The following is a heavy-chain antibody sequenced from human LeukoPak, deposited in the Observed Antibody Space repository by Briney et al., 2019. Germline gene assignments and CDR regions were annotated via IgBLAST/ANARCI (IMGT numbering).Heavy chain of an antibody. CDR2: IYYSGST. J-gene: IGHJ6*03. V-gene: IGHV4-59*01. Sequence: PSETLSLTCTVSGGSISSYYWSWIRQPPGKGLEWIGYIYYSGSTNYNPSLKSRVTISVDTSKNQFSLKLSSVTAADTAVYYCAGCEEGSGWYRDYYYYMDVWGKGTTVTVSS. CDR1: GGSISSYY. CDR3: AGCEEGSGWYRDYYYYMDV. D-gene: IGHD6-19*01.